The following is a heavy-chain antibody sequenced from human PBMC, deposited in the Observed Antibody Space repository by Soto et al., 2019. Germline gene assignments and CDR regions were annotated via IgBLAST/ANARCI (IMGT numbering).Heavy chain of an antibody. CDR1: GFTFSSYG. J-gene: IGHJ4*02. CDR3: AKGVGSSGWYFPFDY. V-gene: IGHV3-30*18. D-gene: IGHD6-19*01. Sequence: SLRLSCAASGFTFSSYGMHWVRQAPGKGLEWVAVISYDGSNKYYADSVKGRFTISRDNSKNTLYLQMNSLRAEDTAVYYCAKGVGSSGWYFPFDYWGQGTLVTVSS. CDR2: ISYDGSNK.